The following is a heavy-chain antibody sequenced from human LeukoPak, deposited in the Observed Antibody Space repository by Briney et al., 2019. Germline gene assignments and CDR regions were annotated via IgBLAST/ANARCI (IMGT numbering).Heavy chain of an antibody. CDR2: ISHGGTT. D-gene: IGHD2/OR15-2a*01. V-gene: IGHV4-4*03. CDR1: GGSIDITNY. J-gene: IGHJ4*02. CDR3: TRENRPFCPFAY. Sequence: PGTLSLTCGVSGGSIDITNYWSWVRQAPGKGLEWIGEISHGGTTNYNPSLRSRVAMSLDRANNQFSLSLTSVTAADTAVYYCTRENRPFCPFAYWGQGVLVTVSS.